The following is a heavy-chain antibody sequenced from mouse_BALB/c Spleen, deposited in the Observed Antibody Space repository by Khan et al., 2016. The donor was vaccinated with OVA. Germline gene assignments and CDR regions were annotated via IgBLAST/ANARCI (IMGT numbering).Heavy chain of an antibody. D-gene: IGHD1-1*01. CDR3: ACELRGFAY. V-gene: IGHV3-8*02. CDR2: ISYSGNT. Sequence: EVQLQESGPSLVKHSQTLSLTCSVTGDSITRGYWNWIRKFPGNKLDYMGYISYSGNTYCNPSLKSRISITRDTSKNQYYLQLNSVTTEDTATYYCACELRGFAYWGQGTLVTVSA. J-gene: IGHJ3*01. CDR1: GDSITRGY.